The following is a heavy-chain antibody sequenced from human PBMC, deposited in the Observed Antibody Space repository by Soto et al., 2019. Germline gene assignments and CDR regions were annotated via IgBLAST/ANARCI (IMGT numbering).Heavy chain of an antibody. Sequence: SQTLSLTCAISGDSVSSNSGAWNWIRQSPSRGLEWLGRTYYRSKWYNDYAASVKSRITINPDTSKNQFSLHLNSVTPEDTAVNYCASAIAAASFLFDYWGQGTLVTVSS. CDR3: ASAIAAASFLFDY. CDR2: TYYRSKWYN. V-gene: IGHV6-1*01. J-gene: IGHJ4*01. D-gene: IGHD6-13*01. CDR1: GDSVSSNSGA.